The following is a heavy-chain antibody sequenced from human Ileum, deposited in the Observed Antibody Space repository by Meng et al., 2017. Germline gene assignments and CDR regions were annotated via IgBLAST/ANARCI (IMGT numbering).Heavy chain of an antibody. J-gene: IGHJ4*02. CDR2: INAGNGNI. CDR3: ARENDNWNYFDY. CDR1: GYTFRNYP. Sequence: QVQLGQSVAEVKKVGASVKVSCTASGYTFRNYPLHWVRQAPGQRPEWMGWINAGNGNIKISQKFQGRITITSDTSATAYMELSSLRSEDTAVYFCARENDNWNYFDYWGQGSLVTVSS. V-gene: IGHV1-3*01. D-gene: IGHD1-1*01.